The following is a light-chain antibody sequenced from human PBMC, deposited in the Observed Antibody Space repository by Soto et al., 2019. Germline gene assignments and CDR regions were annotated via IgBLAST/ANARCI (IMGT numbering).Light chain of an antibody. V-gene: IGKV3-15*01. Sequence: EIVMTQSPASLSVSPGESFTLSCMASQSVASNLAWYQQKPGQAPRLLIYGTYTRATGVTARFSGSGSGTDFTLTISSLQAADFAVYHCQHYNNWPITVGPGTRLEIK. CDR1: QSVASN. CDR2: GTY. CDR3: QHYNNWPIT. J-gene: IGKJ5*01.